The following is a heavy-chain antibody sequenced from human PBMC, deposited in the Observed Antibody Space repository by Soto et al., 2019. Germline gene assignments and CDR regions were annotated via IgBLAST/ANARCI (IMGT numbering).Heavy chain of an antibody. D-gene: IGHD2-21*02. CDR2: VNPNSGDT. V-gene: IGHV1-8*01. CDR1: GYSFTSYD. CDR3: ARVSFLAPVTGAEIFDF. Sequence: QVQLVQSGAEVQKPGASVKVSCKASGYSFTSYDMNCVRHAPGQGLEWMGWVNPNSGDTDYAQKFQDRVTMTTDTSIRTAYMELSSLRSEDTAVYYCARVSFLAPVTGAEIFDFWGQGTMVTVSS. J-gene: IGHJ3*01.